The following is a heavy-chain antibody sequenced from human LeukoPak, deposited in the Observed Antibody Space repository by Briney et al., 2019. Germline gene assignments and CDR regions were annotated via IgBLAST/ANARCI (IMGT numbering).Heavy chain of an antibody. Sequence: GGSLRLSCAASGFTFIRYSMNWVRQAQGKGLEWVSFTSSSSSYIYYAASVRGRFTISRDNAKSSLYLQMSSLRAEDTAVYYCARDWGDCSGGSCYFDIWGQGTVVTVSS. J-gene: IGHJ3*02. CDR1: GFTFIRYS. D-gene: IGHD2-15*01. CDR2: TSSSSSYI. CDR3: ARDWGDCSGGSCYFDI. V-gene: IGHV3-21*01.